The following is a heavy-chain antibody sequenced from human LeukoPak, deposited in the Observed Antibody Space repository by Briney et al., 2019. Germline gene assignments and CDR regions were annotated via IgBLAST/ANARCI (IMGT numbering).Heavy chain of an antibody. CDR2: ISTTGTYI. V-gene: IGHV3-21*01. Sequence: GGSLRLSCVASGFTFSNAWMSWVRQAPGKGLEWVSSISTTGTYIYYADSVRGRFAVSRDNARNSLYLQLNSLRAEDTAIYYCARDPTVAEAWWGQGTLVTASS. J-gene: IGHJ4*02. CDR1: GFTFSNAW. CDR3: ARDPTVAEAW. D-gene: IGHD2-21*01.